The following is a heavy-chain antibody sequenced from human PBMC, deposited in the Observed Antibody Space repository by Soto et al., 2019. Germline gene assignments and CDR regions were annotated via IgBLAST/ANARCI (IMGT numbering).Heavy chain of an antibody. Sequence: SVKVSCKASGGTFSSYAISWVRQAPGQGLEWMGGIIPIFGTANYAQKFQGRVTITADKSTSTAYMELSSLRSEDTAVYYCARDRGDIVVVPAAITWNDAFDIWGQGTMVTVSS. V-gene: IGHV1-69*06. D-gene: IGHD2-2*01. CDR1: GGTFSSYA. CDR2: IIPIFGTA. CDR3: ARDRGDIVVVPAAITWNDAFDI. J-gene: IGHJ3*02.